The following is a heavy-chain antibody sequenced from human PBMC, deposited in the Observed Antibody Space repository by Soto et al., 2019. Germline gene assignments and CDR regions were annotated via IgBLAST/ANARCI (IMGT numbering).Heavy chain of an antibody. CDR1: GFTFSIYW. CDR2: INIDGSST. CDR3: ARGKGSWFDP. V-gene: IGHV3-74*01. J-gene: IGHJ5*02. D-gene: IGHD3-10*01. Sequence: PGGSLRLSCAASGFTFSIYWMHWVRQAPGKGLVWVSRINIDGSSTSYADSVKGRFTISRDNAKNTLYLQMNSLRAEDTAVYYCARGKGSWFDPWGPGTLVTVTS.